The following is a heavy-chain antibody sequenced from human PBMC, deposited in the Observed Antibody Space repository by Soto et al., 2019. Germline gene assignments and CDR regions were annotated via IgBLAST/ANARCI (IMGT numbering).Heavy chain of an antibody. CDR1: GGSFSSYT. D-gene: IGHD3-16*01. J-gene: IGHJ5*02. Sequence: SVKVSCKASGGSFSSYTITWVLQAPGQGLEWMGRIIPIIGIINYAQKFQGRVTISADKFTGTAYMELTGLRSDDTAVYYCAGVLDSHDNDSHDSSEPWGQETLVIVSS. CDR3: AGVLDSHDNDSHDSSEP. CDR2: IIPIIGII. V-gene: IGHV1-69*02.